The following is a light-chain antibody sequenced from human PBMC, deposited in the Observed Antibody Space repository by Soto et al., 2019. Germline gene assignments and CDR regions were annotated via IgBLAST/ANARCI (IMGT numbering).Light chain of an antibody. Sequence: EIVLTQSPGTLSFFPGERAALSCRASQSIDSIYLAWYQQKPGQAPKLLIYGTSSRATGIPDRFSGSGSGTDFTLTISRLEPEDFAVYYCQQYDGLMVTFGQGTRLEIK. CDR2: GTS. V-gene: IGKV3-20*01. J-gene: IGKJ5*01. CDR1: QSIDSIY. CDR3: QQYDGLMVT.